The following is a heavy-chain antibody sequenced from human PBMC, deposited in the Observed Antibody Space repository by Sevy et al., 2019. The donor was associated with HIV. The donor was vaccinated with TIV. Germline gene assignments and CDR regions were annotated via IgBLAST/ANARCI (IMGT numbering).Heavy chain of an antibody. V-gene: IGHV3-49*03. D-gene: IGHD2-2*01. CDR2: IRSKAYGGTT. CDR1: GFTFGDYA. CDR3: TRDCSSTSYYGLAENYYYYYGMDV. Sequence: GGSLRLSCTASGFTFGDYAMSWFRQAPGKGLEWVGFIRSKAYGGTTEYAASVKGRFTISRDDSKSIAYLQMNSLKTEDTAVYYCTRDCSSTSYYGLAENYYYYYGMDVWGQGTTVTVSS. J-gene: IGHJ6*02.